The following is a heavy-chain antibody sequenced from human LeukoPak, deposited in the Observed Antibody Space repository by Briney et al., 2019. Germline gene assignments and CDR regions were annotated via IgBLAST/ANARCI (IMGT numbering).Heavy chain of an antibody. J-gene: IGHJ4*02. CDR3: ARGGAGRAAAGTDY. V-gene: IGHV4-4*02. D-gene: IGHD6-13*01. CDR2: ISRIRNT. CDR1: GGSFSNGYW. Sequence: SGTLSLTCAVSGGSFSNGYWWSWVRQSPGKGLEFIGQISRIRNTNYNPPLRSRVSVSMDKSQNLFSLNLTSVTAADTAVYYCARGGAGRAAAGTDYWGQGTLVTVSS.